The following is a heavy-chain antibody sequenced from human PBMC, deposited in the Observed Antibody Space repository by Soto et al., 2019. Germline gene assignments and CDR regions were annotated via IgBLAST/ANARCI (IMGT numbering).Heavy chain of an antibody. CDR3: APRGLRSSKWFDP. Sequence: SATLSLTCAVSGGSFSGYYWSWIRQPPGKGLEWIGEINHSGSTNYNPSLKSRVTISVDTSKNQFSLKLSSVAAADTAVYYCAPRGLRSSKWFDPWGQGTLVTVSS. J-gene: IGHJ5*02. V-gene: IGHV4-34*01. CDR1: GGSFSGYY. CDR2: INHSGST. D-gene: IGHD4-17*01.